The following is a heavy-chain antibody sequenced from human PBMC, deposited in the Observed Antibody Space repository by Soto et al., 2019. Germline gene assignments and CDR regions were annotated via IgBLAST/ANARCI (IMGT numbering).Heavy chain of an antibody. J-gene: IGHJ4*02. CDR2: ISGSGGST. V-gene: IGHV3-23*01. CDR3: ANLGRWFRFLSRNAY. Sequence: EVQLLESGGGLVQPGGSLRLSCAASGFTFSSYAMSWVRQAPGKGLEWVSAISGSGGSTYYADSAKGRFTISRDNSKNTLYLQMNSLRAEDTAVYYCANLGRWFRFLSRNAYWGQGTLVTVSS. CDR1: GFTFSSYA. D-gene: IGHD3-3*01.